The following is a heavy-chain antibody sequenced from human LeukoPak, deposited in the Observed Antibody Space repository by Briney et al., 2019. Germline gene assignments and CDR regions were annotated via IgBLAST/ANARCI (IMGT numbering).Heavy chain of an antibody. Sequence: GGSLRLSCAVSGFRVSDYMSWVRQAPGKGLEWVGLIRDSGEAFYADFARGRFAISRDESENTLYLQMNSLRVEDTAVYFCARDRAANQDWVEFDPWGQGTPVIASS. J-gene: IGHJ5*02. CDR2: IRDSGEA. D-gene: IGHD3/OR15-3a*01. CDR3: ARDRAANQDWVEFDP. CDR1: GFRVSDY. V-gene: IGHV3-66*03.